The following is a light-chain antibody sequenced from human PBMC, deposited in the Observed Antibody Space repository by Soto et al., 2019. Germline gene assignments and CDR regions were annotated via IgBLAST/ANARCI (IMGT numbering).Light chain of an antibody. CDR1: SSDVGGTNF. CDR3: GSYAGSSSV. Sequence: QSALTQPRSASGSPGQSVTISCTGTSSDVGGTNFVSWYQQHPVKAPKLIIFEVSKRPSGVPNRFSGSKSGNTASLTVSGLEAEDEADYYCGSYAGSSSVFGTGTKLTVL. CDR2: EVS. J-gene: IGLJ1*01. V-gene: IGLV2-8*01.